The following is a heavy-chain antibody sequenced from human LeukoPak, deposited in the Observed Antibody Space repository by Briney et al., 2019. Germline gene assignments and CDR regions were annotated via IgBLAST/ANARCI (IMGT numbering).Heavy chain of an antibody. V-gene: IGHV1-2*02. D-gene: IGHD4-17*01. CDR2: INPNSGGT. CDR3: ARENYGDYAPGAFDI. J-gene: IGHJ3*02. CDR1: GYTFTGYY. Sequence: ASVKVSCKASGYTFTGYYMHWVRQAPGQGLEWMGWINPNSGGTNYAQKFQGRVTMTRDTSISTAYMELSRLRFDDTAVYYCARENYGDYAPGAFDIWGQGTMVTVSS.